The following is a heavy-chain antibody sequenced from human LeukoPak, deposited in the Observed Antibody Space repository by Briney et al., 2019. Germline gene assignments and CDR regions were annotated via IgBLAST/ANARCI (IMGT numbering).Heavy chain of an antibody. J-gene: IGHJ2*01. CDR3: TTGYRVYRYFDL. CDR2: IKSKTDGGTT. D-gene: IGHD2-8*01. V-gene: IGHV3-15*01. Sequence: KAGGSLRLSCAASGFTFSSYAMSWVRQAPGKGLEWVGRIKSKTDGGTTDYAAPVKGRFTISRDDSKNTLYLQMNSLKTEDTAVYYCTTGYRVYRYFDLWGRGTLVTVSS. CDR1: GFTFSSYA.